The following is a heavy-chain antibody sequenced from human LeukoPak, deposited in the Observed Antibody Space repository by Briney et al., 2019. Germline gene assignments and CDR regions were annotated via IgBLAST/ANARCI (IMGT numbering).Heavy chain of an antibody. V-gene: IGHV4-61*02. Sequence: SEPLSLTCTVSGGSISSGSYYWSWIRQPAGKGLEWIGRIYTSGSTNYNPSLKSRVTISVDTSKNQFSLKLSSVTAADTAVYYCAREFSEGWFDPWGQGTLVTVSS. J-gene: IGHJ5*02. CDR3: AREFSEGWFDP. CDR1: GGSISSGSYY. CDR2: IYTSGST.